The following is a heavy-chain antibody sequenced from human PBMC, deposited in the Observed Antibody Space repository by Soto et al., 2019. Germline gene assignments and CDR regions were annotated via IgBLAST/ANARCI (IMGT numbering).Heavy chain of an antibody. Sequence: GAPVKVSCKASGYTFTGYYMHWGRQAPGQRVEWMGWINPNSGGTNYAQKFQGWVTMTRDTSISTAYMELSRLRSDDTAVYYCARAGTVWFGELLSTHFDYWGQGTLVTVSS. CDR1: GYTFTGYY. CDR3: ARAGTVWFGELLSTHFDY. J-gene: IGHJ4*02. CDR2: INPNSGGT. D-gene: IGHD3-10*01. V-gene: IGHV1-2*04.